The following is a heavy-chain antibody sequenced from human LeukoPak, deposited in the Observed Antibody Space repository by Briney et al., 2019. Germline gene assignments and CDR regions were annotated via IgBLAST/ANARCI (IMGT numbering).Heavy chain of an antibody. J-gene: IGHJ4*02. D-gene: IGHD6-19*01. CDR1: GFTFSYFW. Sequence: PGGSLRLSCAASGFTFSYFWMTWVRQAPGKGREWVANINEDGSKKYYVDSVKGRFTISRDNAKNSLYLQMNSLRVEDTAVYYCARGRGDSGWWIPYFFDYWGQGNLITVSS. V-gene: IGHV3-7*01. CDR3: ARGRGDSGWWIPYFFDY. CDR2: INEDGSKK.